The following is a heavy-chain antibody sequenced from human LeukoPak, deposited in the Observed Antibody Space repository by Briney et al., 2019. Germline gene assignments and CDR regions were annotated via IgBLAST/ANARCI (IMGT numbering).Heavy chain of an antibody. CDR3: AKDGRDGYNSFDY. CDR2: ISYDGSNK. Sequence: GGSLRLSCAASGFTFSSYGMHWVRQAPGKGLEWVAVISYDGSNKYYADSVKGRFTISRDNSKNTLYLQMNSLRAEDTAVYYCAKDGRDGYNSFDYWGQGTLVTVSS. V-gene: IGHV3-30*18. CDR1: GFTFSSYG. D-gene: IGHD5-24*01. J-gene: IGHJ4*02.